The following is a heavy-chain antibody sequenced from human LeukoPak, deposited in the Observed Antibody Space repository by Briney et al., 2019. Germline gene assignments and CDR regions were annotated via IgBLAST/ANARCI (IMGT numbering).Heavy chain of an antibody. J-gene: IGHJ4*02. Sequence: PGGSLRLSCAASGFTFSSYSMNWVRQAPGKGLEWVSSISSSSSYIYYADSVKGRFTISRDNAKNSLYLQMNSLRDEDTAVYYCARSTYCGGDCYPALGYWGQGTPVTVSS. CDR2: ISSSSSYI. CDR1: GFTFSSYS. V-gene: IGHV3-21*01. CDR3: ARSTYCGGDCYPALGY. D-gene: IGHD2-21*02.